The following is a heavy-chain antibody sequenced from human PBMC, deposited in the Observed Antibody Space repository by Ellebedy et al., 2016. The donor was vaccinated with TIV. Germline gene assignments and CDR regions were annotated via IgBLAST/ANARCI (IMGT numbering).Heavy chain of an antibody. CDR3: ARDWATVTTSGY. Sequence: SETLSLTXTVSGGSISSSSYYWGWIRQPPGKGLEWIGEINHSGSTNYNPSLKSRVTISVDTSKNQFSLKLSSVTAADTAVYYCARDWATVTTSGYWGQGTLVTVSS. V-gene: IGHV4-39*07. J-gene: IGHJ4*02. CDR2: INHSGST. CDR1: GGSISSSSYY. D-gene: IGHD4-17*01.